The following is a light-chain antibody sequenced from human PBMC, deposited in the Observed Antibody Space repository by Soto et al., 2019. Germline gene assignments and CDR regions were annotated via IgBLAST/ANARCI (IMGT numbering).Light chain of an antibody. CDR3: ATWDDSLNGWV. V-gene: IGLV1-40*01. J-gene: IGLJ3*02. Sequence: QSVLTQPPSVSGAPGQRVTISCTGSSSNIGAGHDVHWYQQLPGTAPKLLIYGNNERPSGVPDRFSGSKSGTSASLAISGLQSEDEADYYCATWDDSLNGWVFGGGTKLTVL. CDR2: GNN. CDR1: SSNIGAGHD.